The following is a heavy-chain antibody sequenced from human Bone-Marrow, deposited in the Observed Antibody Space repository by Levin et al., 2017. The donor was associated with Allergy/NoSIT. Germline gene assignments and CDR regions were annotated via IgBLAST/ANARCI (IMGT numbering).Heavy chain of an antibody. J-gene: IGHJ4*02. CDR2: IYYTGST. V-gene: IGHV4-59*01. CDR3: AREPGD. D-gene: IGHD1-14*01. CDR1: GGSIHYYY. Sequence: SQTLSLTCTVSGGSIHYYYWNWIRQPPGKGLEWIGYIYYTGSTNYNPSLKSRVTISLDTSKNQFSLKLTSVTAADTAVYYCAREPGDWGQGTLVSVSS.